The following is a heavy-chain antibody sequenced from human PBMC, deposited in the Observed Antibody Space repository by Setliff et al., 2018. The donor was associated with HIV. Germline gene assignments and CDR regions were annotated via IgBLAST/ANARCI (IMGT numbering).Heavy chain of an antibody. J-gene: IGHJ4*02. D-gene: IGHD5-12*01. V-gene: IGHV4-59*11. Sequence: SVTLSLTCNVSGVSMSSHYWSWIRQAPGQPPNKGLEWIGNIYYSGTTNHNPSLESRVTISIDTSKSQFSLKLTSVTTADTAMYYCAGRGGYNDWYFDYWGQGALVTVSS. CDR2: IYYSGTT. CDR3: AGRGGYNDWYFDY. CDR1: GVSMSSHY.